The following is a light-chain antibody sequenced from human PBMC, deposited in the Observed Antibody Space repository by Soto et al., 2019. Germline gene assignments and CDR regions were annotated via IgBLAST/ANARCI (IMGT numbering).Light chain of an antibody. CDR1: QSVSTS. J-gene: IGKJ4*01. V-gene: IGKV3-11*01. CDR3: QQRSSWPPT. Sequence: EMVLTQSPATLSLSPGEGATLSCRTSQSVSTSLVWYQQKPGQAPRLLIYDASNRATGIPARFSGSGSGTDFTLTISRLEPEDFAFYFCQQRSSWPPTFGGGTKVEIK. CDR2: DAS.